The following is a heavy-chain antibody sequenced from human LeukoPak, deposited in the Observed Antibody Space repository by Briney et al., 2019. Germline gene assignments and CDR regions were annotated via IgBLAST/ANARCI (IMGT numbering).Heavy chain of an antibody. J-gene: IGHJ5*02. Sequence: PGGSLRLSCAASGFTFSNYWMSWVRQAPGKGLEWVATIKQDGSEKYYLDSVKGRFTISRDNSKNTLYLQMNSLRAEDTAVYYCARDKDGAVAVFWFDPWGQGTLVTVSS. CDR1: GFTFSNYW. CDR3: ARDKDGAVAVFWFDP. V-gene: IGHV3-7*01. D-gene: IGHD6-19*01. CDR2: IKQDGSEK.